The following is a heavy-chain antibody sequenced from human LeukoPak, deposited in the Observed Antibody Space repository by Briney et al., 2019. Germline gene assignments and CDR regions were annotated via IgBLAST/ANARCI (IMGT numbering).Heavy chain of an antibody. CDR3: ARDRGVGAPGAYDI. D-gene: IGHD1-26*01. J-gene: IGHJ3*02. V-gene: IGHV3-64*04. Sequence: GGSLRLSCSASAFTFSGYALHWVRQAPGKGLEYVSAIHSHGDITYYAASVRGRFTVSRDNSKNTLYLQMNSLRAEDTAVYYCARDRGVGAPGAYDIWGQGTMVTVSS. CDR2: IHSHGDIT. CDR1: AFTFSGYA.